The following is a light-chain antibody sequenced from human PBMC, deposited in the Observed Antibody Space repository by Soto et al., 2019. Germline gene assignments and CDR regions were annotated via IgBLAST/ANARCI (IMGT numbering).Light chain of an antibody. CDR3: HQTYSPPLT. Sequence: DIQVTQSPSSLSASIGDRVTISCRTSQNISSYLTWYQQKPGKAPTFLIYDASSLETGAPSRFSGSGSGTDFTLTISSLHPEAFATYYCHQTYSPPLTFGGGTPLEIK. J-gene: IGKJ4*01. V-gene: IGKV1-39*01. CDR1: QNISSY. CDR2: DAS.